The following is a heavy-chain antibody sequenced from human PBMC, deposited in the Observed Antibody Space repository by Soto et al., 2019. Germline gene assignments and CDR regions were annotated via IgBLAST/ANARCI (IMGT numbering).Heavy chain of an antibody. J-gene: IGHJ4*02. CDR3: ARVFDNQLFDY. V-gene: IGHV1-8*01. CDR2: MDPSSGDT. D-gene: IGHD2-2*01. CDR1: GYTFTSHN. Sequence: AASVKVSCKASGYTFTSHNVNWVRQATGQGLEWMGWMDPSSGDTGYEQKFQGRVTMTRNTSRSTAYMELSSLSSEDTAVYYCARVFDNQLFDYWGQGTLVTVSS.